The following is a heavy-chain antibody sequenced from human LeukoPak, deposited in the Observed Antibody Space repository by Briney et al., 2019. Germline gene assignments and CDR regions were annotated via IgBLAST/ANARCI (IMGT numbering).Heavy chain of an antibody. D-gene: IGHD3-9*01. Sequence: ASVKVSCKASGGTFGTYAISWVRQAPGQGLEWMGGIIPIFGTSNYAQKFQGRVTITADESTSTAYMELSSLRSEDTAVYYCARDDGRYFDRLGHYAFDIWGQGTLVTVSS. CDR3: ARDDGRYFDRLGHYAFDI. CDR2: IIPIFGTS. CDR1: GGTFGTYA. J-gene: IGHJ3*02. V-gene: IGHV1-69*01.